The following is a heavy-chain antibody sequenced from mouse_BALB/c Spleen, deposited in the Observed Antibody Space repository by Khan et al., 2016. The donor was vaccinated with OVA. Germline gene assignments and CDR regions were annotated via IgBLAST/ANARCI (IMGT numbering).Heavy chain of an antibody. CDR1: GYTFRSFG. V-gene: IGHV9-3-1*01. CDR2: INTYTGEP. D-gene: IGHD2-10*01. Sequence: QIQLVQSGPELKKPGETVKISCKASGYTFRSFGMNWVKQAPGKGLKWMGWINTYTGEPTYADDFKGRYVFSLETSASTAYLQINNLKNEDTATXVWARPPYFSYVRVYWGQGTSVTVSS. J-gene: IGHJ4*01. CDR3: ARPPYFSYVRVY.